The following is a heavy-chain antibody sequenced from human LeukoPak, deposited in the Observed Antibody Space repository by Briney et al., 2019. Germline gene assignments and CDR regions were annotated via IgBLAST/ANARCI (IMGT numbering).Heavy chain of an antibody. V-gene: IGHV4-59*08. CDR2: MYFTGST. D-gene: IGHD2-21*02. J-gene: IGHJ4*02. CDR1: GPSITSYY. CDR3: ARQVICGDDCYSEY. Sequence: SETLSLTCTVSGPSITSYYWTWIRQAPGKGLEWVGYMYFTGSTDYNPSLKSRVNISEDNSKNQFSLSLNSVTAADTAVYYCARQVICGDDCYSEYWGQGILVTVSA.